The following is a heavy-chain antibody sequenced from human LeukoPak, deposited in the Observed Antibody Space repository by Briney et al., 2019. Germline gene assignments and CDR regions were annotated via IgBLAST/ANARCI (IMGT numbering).Heavy chain of an antibody. CDR2: IYYSGST. D-gene: IGHD3-3*01. J-gene: IGHJ4*02. V-gene: IGHV4-59*01. CDR1: GGSISSYY. CDR3: AKANQVFGVVIFYYFDY. Sequence: SETLSLTCTVSGGSISSYYWSWIRQPPGKGLEWIGYIYYSGSTNYNPSLKSRVTISVDTSKNQFSLKLSSVTAADTAVYYCAKANQVFGVVIFYYFDYWGQGTLVTVSS.